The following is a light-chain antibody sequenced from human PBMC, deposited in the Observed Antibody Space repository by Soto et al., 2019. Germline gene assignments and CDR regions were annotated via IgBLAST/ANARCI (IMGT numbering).Light chain of an antibody. Sequence: QPVLTQPPSVSGAPGQRVTISCTGSSSNIGAGYDVHWYQQLPGTAPKLLIYGNSNRPSGVPDRFSGSKSGTSASLATTGLQAEDEADYYCQSYDSSLSGWEVFGGGTKVTVL. CDR3: QSYDSSLSGWEV. CDR1: SSNIGAGYD. V-gene: IGLV1-40*01. J-gene: IGLJ2*01. CDR2: GNS.